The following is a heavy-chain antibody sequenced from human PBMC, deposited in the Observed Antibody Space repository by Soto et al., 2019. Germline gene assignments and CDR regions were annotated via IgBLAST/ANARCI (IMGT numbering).Heavy chain of an antibody. Sequence: QVQLVESGGGVVQPGRSLRLSCAASAIIFSGYGMHWVRQAPGKGLEWVAVIRYDGSNIYYADSVKGRFTISRDKSKNTLYLQMDSLRAEDTAVYYCARGGLGDSVFFGVRDYWGQGALVTVSS. J-gene: IGHJ4*02. CDR3: ARGGLGDSVFFGVRDY. CDR1: AIIFSGYG. V-gene: IGHV3-33*01. D-gene: IGHD3-3*01. CDR2: IRYDGSNI.